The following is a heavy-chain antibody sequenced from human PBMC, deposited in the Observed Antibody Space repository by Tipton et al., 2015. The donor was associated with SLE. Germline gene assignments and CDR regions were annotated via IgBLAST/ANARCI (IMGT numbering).Heavy chain of an antibody. Sequence: TLSLTCTVSGGSISGHYWSWIRQSPEKGLEYIGYIYYSGGTNYNPSLKSRVTISVDTSNNQFSLRLSSVTAADTAVYYCARTEWYQSLDYWGQGTLVTVSS. CDR3: ARTEWYQSLDY. J-gene: IGHJ4*02. V-gene: IGHV4-59*11. CDR1: GGSISGHY. CDR2: IYYSGGT. D-gene: IGHD2-2*01.